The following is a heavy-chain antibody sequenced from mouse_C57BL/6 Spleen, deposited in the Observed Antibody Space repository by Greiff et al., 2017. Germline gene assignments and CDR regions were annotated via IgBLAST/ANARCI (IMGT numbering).Heavy chain of an antibody. CDR1: GYTFTSYW. CDR3: ARDYGTVYWYFDV. CDR2: IYPGSGST. Sequence: QVQLQQPGAELVKPGASVKMSCKASGYTFTSYWITWVKQRTGQGLEWIGDIYPGSGSTNYNEKFKSKATLTVDTSSSTAYMQLSSLTSDDAAVYYCARDYGTVYWYFDVWGTGTTGTVSS. V-gene: IGHV1-55*01. D-gene: IGHD1-1*01. J-gene: IGHJ1*03.